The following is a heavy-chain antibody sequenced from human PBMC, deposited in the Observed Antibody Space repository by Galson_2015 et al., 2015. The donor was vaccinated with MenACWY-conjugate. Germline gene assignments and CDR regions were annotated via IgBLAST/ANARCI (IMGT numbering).Heavy chain of an antibody. CDR1: GGSISSSSYY. CDR2: IYYSGST. CDR3: ASGAVAPSRHDAFDI. D-gene: IGHD6-19*01. J-gene: IGHJ3*02. Sequence: SETLSLTCTVSGGSISSSSYYWGWIRQPPGKGLEWIGSIYYSGSTYYNPSLKSRVTISVDTPKNQFSLKLSSVTAADTAVYYCASGAVAPSRHDAFDIWGQGTMVTVSS. V-gene: IGHV4-39*01.